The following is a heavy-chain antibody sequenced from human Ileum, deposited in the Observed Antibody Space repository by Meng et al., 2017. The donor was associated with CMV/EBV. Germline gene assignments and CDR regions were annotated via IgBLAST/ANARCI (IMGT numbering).Heavy chain of an antibody. Sequence: KARGYTFTGYYPHRVRQAPGQGLEWMGWINPNTGDTNYPHKFHDRVTMTRDTSISTAYMELSRLRSDDTAVYYCAGLYSSSWYYFDSWGQGTLVTVSS. CDR1: GYTFTGYY. CDR2: INPNTGDT. J-gene: IGHJ4*02. V-gene: IGHV1-2*02. CDR3: AGLYSSSWYYFDS. D-gene: IGHD6-13*01.